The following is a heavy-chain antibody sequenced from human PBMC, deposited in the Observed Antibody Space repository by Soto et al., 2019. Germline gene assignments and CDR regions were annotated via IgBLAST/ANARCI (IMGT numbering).Heavy chain of an antibody. V-gene: IGHV3-66*01. CDR3: ARASYYYDSSGYRGLYFDY. CDR2: IYSGGST. J-gene: IGHJ4*02. D-gene: IGHD3-22*01. Sequence: GGSLRLSCAASGFTVSSNYMSWVRQAPGKGLEWVSVIYSGGSTYYADSVKGRFTISRDNSKNTLYLQMNSLRAEDTAVYYCARASYYYDSSGYRGLYFDYWGQGTLVTVSS. CDR1: GFTVSSNY.